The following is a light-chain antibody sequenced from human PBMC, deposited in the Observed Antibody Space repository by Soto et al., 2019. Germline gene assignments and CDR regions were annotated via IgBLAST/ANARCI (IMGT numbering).Light chain of an antibody. Sequence: EIVMTQSPATLSVSPGERATLSCRASHTFSSNLAWYQQKPGQAPRLLIYGASTRVTGVPARFSGSGSGTEFTLTISSLQSEDFAVYYCQQYNDWPRTFGQGTKVEI. CDR2: GAS. CDR3: QQYNDWPRT. CDR1: HTFSSN. J-gene: IGKJ1*01. V-gene: IGKV3-15*01.